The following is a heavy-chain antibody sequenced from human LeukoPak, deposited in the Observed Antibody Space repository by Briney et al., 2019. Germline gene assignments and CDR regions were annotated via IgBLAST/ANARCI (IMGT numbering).Heavy chain of an antibody. D-gene: IGHD5-24*01. J-gene: IGHJ3*02. CDR3: ARGGQGDGYSADEAFDM. V-gene: IGHV6-1*01. Sequence: KSSQTLSLTCAISGDSVSSSSAAWNWLRQSPSRGLEWLGRTYYRSKWYYDYAASVKSRVVINPDTSKNQFSLQLNSVTPEDTAVYYCARGGQGDGYSADEAFDMWGQGTMVTVSS. CDR1: GDSVSSSSAA. CDR2: TYYRSKWYY.